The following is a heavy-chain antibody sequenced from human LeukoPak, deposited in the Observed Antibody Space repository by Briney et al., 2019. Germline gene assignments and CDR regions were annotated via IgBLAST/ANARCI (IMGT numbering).Heavy chain of an antibody. J-gene: IGHJ4*02. V-gene: IGHV3-23*01. CDR3: AKSLSITKPRGPFDY. Sequence: GGSLRLSCAASGFTFSSYVMSWVRQAPGKGLEWVSAITGSGGSTYYADSVKGRFTISRDNSENTLYLQMNSLRDEDTAVYSCAKSLSITKPRGPFDYWGQGTLVTVSS. CDR2: ITGSGGST. D-gene: IGHD2-2*01. CDR1: GFTFSSYV.